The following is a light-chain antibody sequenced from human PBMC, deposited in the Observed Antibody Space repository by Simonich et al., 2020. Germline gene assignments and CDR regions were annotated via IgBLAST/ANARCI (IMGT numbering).Light chain of an antibody. CDR3: QVGDSSSDGV. V-gene: IGLV3-21*03. CDR2: DDS. CDR1: NIGSKS. J-gene: IGLJ3*02. Sequence: SYVLTQPPSVSVAPGKTARITCGGNNIGSKSVHWYQQKPGQAPVLVVYDDSDRPSGIPERFSGSNSGNTAILTISRVEAGNDADYYCQVGDSSSDGVFGGGTKLAVL.